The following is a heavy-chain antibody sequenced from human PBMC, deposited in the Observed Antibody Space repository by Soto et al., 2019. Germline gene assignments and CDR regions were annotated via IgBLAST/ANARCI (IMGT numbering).Heavy chain of an antibody. V-gene: IGHV4-30-2*01. CDR3: ARAPDYGNWFDP. CDR1: GGSISSGGYS. J-gene: IGHJ5*02. Sequence: TSETLSLTCAVSGGSISSGGYSWSWIRQPPGKGLEWIGYIYHSGSTYYNPSLKSRVTISVDRSKNQFSLKLSSVTAADTAVYYCARAPDYGNWFDPWGQGTLVTVSS. D-gene: IGHD4-17*01. CDR2: IYHSGST.